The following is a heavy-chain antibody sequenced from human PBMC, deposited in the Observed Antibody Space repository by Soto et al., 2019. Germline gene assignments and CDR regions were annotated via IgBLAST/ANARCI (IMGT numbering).Heavy chain of an antibody. D-gene: IGHD4-17*01. CDR1: GGSVTNNSYY. CDR2: VYYRGRS. J-gene: IGHJ4*02. V-gene: IGHV4-39*01. CDR3: VSQRTTVPTQAYFDY. Sequence: SGTLSLTCAVSGGSVTNNSYYWGWIRQSPGKGLEWIGSVYYRGRSYSKSSVKSRVTISVDTSKNRFSLSLSSVTASDTAVYFCVSQRTTVPTQAYFDYWGPGALVTVSS.